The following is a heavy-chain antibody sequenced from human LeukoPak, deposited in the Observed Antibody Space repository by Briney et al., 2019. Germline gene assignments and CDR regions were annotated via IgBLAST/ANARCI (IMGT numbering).Heavy chain of an antibody. CDR2: ISSSASTI. V-gene: IGHV3-48*03. CDR3: ARGVFYSSDYSNCFDP. Sequence: GGSLRLSCAASGFSFSNYGMNWVRQAPGKGLEWVSYISSSASTIYYADSVKGRFTISRDNAKNSLYLQMNSLRAEDTAVYYCARGVFYSSDYSNCFDPWGQGTLVTVSS. D-gene: IGHD6-19*01. CDR1: GFSFSNYG. J-gene: IGHJ5*02.